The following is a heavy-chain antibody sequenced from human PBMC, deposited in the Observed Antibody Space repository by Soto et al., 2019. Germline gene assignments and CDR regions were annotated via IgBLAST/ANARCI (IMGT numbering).Heavy chain of an antibody. J-gene: IGHJ4*02. V-gene: IGHV3-53*02. CDR3: ARGQQVSTIRGVQGFDY. Sequence: EVQLVETGGGLIQPGGSLRLSCAASGFNISSNYMAWVRQAPGKGLEWVSLLYSGGTSYYADSVKGRFTISRDNSKNTLLLQMNRLKTEDTAVYYCARGQQVSTIRGVQGFDYWGQGTLVTVSS. D-gene: IGHD3-10*01. CDR1: GFNISSNY. CDR2: LYSGGTS.